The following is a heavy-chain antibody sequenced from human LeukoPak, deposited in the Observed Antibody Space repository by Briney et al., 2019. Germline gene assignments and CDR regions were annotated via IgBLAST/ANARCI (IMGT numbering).Heavy chain of an antibody. CDR3: ARALSWTTESYYYMDV. Sequence: ASVKVSCKASGYTFTSYDINWVRQATGQGLEWMGWMNPNSGNTGYAQKFQGRVTMTKNTSITTAYMELSSLRSEDTAVYYWARALSWTTESYYYMDVWGKGTTVTVSS. V-gene: IGHV1-8*01. CDR2: MNPNSGNT. D-gene: IGHD3/OR15-3a*01. J-gene: IGHJ6*03. CDR1: GYTFTSYD.